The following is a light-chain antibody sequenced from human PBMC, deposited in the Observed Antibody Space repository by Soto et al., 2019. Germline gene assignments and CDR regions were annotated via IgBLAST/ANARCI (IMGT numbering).Light chain of an antibody. CDR3: QQSYSTPPYT. CDR1: QSVNSNY. V-gene: IGKV3-20*01. Sequence: EIVLTQSPGTLSLSPGERATLSCRASQSVNSNYLAWYQQKPGQAPRVLIYGASSRATGIPDRFSGSGSGTDFTLTISSLQPEDFATYYCQQSYSTPPYTFGQGTKLDMK. J-gene: IGKJ2*01. CDR2: GAS.